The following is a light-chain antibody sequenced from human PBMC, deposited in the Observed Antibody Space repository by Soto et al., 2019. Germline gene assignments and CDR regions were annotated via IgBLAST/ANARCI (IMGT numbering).Light chain of an antibody. CDR1: QSVNSN. J-gene: IGKJ4*01. CDR2: GAS. V-gene: IGKV3-15*01. CDR3: QQYTNWPLT. Sequence: EIMMTQSPATLSVSPGESATLSCRASQSVNSNLAWYQQRPGQAPRLLIFGASTRATGVPARFSGSGSGTVFTLTISSLQSEDFAVYYCQQYTNWPLTFAGGTKVESK.